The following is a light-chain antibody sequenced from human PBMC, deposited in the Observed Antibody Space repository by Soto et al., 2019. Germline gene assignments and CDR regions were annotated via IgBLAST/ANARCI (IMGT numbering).Light chain of an antibody. CDR3: QQYSTSAM. Sequence: EIVLTQSPGTLSLSPGERATLSCRASQSVSSSYLAWYQQKPGQAPRLLIYDASRATGILDRFSGSGSGTEFTPTITRLEPDVFTVYYCQQYSTSAMFGPGTKVDI. CDR1: QSVSSSY. J-gene: IGKJ3*01. V-gene: IGKV3-20*01. CDR2: DAS.